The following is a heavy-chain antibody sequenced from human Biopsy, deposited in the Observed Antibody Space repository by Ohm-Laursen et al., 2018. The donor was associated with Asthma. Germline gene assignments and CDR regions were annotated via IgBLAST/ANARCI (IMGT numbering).Heavy chain of an antibody. CDR1: GYTFNSAG. J-gene: IGHJ6*02. V-gene: IGHV1-18*01. D-gene: IGHD3-10*01. CDR2: ISVYNGNT. Sequence: SATVSRTTSGYTFNSAGITWVRQAPGHGLEWMGWISVYNGNTKVAQKLQDRVTMITDTSTSTACMELRSLRSDDTAVYFCARAVDYSHYYGIDVWGQGTTVTVS. CDR3: ARAVDYSHYYGIDV.